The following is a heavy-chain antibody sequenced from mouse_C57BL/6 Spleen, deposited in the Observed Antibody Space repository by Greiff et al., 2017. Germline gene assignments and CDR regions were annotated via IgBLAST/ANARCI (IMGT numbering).Heavy chain of an antibody. CDR3: ARFWGDVGYFDV. CDR2: IYPGSGST. CDR1: GYTFTSYW. D-gene: IGHD3-3*01. V-gene: IGHV1-55*01. J-gene: IGHJ1*03. Sequence: QVQLQQPGAELVKPGASVKMSCKASGYTFTSYWITWVKQRPGQGLEWIGDIYPGSGSTNYNEKFKSKATLTVDTSSSTAYMQLSILTSEDSAVYYCARFWGDVGYFDVWGTGTTVTVSS.